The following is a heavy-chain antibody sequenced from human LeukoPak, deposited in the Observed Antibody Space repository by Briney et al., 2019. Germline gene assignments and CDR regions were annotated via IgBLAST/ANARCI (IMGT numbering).Heavy chain of an antibody. CDR2: IYHDRTT. Sequence: SGTLSLTCTVSGDSITAPKWWSWVRQAPGEGLEWIGEIYHDRTTSFNPPLKSRLTISVDKSANQFFLNLNSVSATDTAVYYCVGRGLYGGNWLFEYWGQGALVTVSS. CDR3: VGRGLYGGNWLFEY. CDR1: GDSITAPKW. J-gene: IGHJ4*02. D-gene: IGHD2-8*01. V-gene: IGHV4-4*02.